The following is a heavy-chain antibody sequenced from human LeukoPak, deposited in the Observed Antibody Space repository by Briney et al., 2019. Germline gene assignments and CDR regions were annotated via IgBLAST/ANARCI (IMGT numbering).Heavy chain of an antibody. CDR3: ARTHPYDFWSGYYRQLFPYFDY. D-gene: IGHD3-3*01. J-gene: IGHJ4*02. CDR2: INHSGST. CDR1: GGSFSGYY. Sequence: KTSETLSLTCAVYGGSFSGYYWSWIRQPPGEGLEWIGEINHSGSTNYNPSLKSRVTISVDTSKNQFSLKLSSVTAADTAVYYCARTHPYDFWSGYYRQLFPYFDYWGQGTLVTVSS. V-gene: IGHV4-34*01.